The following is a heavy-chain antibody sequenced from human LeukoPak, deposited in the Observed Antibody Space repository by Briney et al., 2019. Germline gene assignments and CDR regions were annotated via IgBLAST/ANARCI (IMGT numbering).Heavy chain of an antibody. Sequence: SETLSLTCTVSGGSISSGSYDWSWIRQPAGKGLEWIGRIYTSGSTNYNPSLKSRVTISVDTSKNQFSLKLSSVTAADTAVYYCARGGDIAAAGIGFDYWGQGTLVTVSS. J-gene: IGHJ4*02. CDR2: IYTSGST. D-gene: IGHD6-13*01. CDR1: GGSISSGSYD. CDR3: ARGGDIAAAGIGFDY. V-gene: IGHV4-61*02.